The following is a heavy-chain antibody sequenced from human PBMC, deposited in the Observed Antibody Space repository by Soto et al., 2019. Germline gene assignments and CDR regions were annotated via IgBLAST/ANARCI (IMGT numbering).Heavy chain of an antibody. CDR1: GGSISSGDYY. Sequence: QVQLQESGPGLVKHSQTLSLTCTVSGGSISSGDYYWSWIRQPPGKGLEWIGYIYYSGSTFYNPSLKSRLTISVDTSKNQFSLKLSSVTAADTAVYYCARERPDGARLDPWGQGTLVTVSS. J-gene: IGHJ5*02. V-gene: IGHV4-30-4*01. D-gene: IGHD6-6*01. CDR3: ARERPDGARLDP. CDR2: IYYSGST.